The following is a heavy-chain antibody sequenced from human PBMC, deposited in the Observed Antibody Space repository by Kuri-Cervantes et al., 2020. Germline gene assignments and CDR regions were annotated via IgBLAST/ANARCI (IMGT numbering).Heavy chain of an antibody. CDR3: ARARGSGSLRGAFDI. CDR1: GYSISSGYY. D-gene: IGHD3-10*01. Sequence: CAVSGYSISSGYYWGWIRQPPGKGLEWIGSIYHSGSTYYNPSLKSRVTISVDTSKNQFSLKLSSVTAADTAVYYCARARGSGSLRGAFDIWGQGTMVTVSS. V-gene: IGHV4-38-2*01. CDR2: IYHSGST. J-gene: IGHJ3*02.